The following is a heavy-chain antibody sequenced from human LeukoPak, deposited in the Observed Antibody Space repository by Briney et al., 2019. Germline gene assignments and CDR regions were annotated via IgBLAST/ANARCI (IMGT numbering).Heavy chain of an antibody. V-gene: IGHV3-48*01. J-gene: IGHJ3*02. CDR3: ARGPVPAAGFAFDI. CDR1: GFTFSSSG. Sequence: GSLRLSCAASGFTFSSSGMNWVRQAPGKGLEWVSYISSSSSTIYYADSVKGRFTISRDNAKNSLYLQMNSLRTEDTAVYYCARGPVPAAGFAFDIWGQGTMVTVPS. CDR2: ISSSSSTI. D-gene: IGHD2-2*01.